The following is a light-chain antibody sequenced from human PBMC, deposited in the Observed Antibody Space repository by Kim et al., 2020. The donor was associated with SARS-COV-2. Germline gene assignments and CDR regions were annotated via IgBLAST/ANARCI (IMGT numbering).Light chain of an antibody. V-gene: IGLV3-1*01. CDR1: KLGDKY. CDR3: QAWDSSTVV. Sequence: SYELTQPPSVSVSPGQTASIPCSGDKLGDKYACWYQQKPDQSPVLVIYQDNKRPSGIPERFSGSNSGNPATLTISGTQAMDEADYYCQAWDSSTVVFGGG. J-gene: IGLJ3*02. CDR2: QDN.